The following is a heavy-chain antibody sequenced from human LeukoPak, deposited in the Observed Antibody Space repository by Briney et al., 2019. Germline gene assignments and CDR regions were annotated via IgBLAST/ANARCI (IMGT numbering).Heavy chain of an antibody. Sequence: QPGGSLRLSCAASGFTFSSYWMYWVRQAPGKGLVWVSLIDSDGSSTTYADSVKGRFTISRNNAKNTLYLQMNSLRAEDTAVYYCASIVGASGGWGQGTLVTVSS. CDR2: IDSDGSST. J-gene: IGHJ4*02. CDR3: ASIVGASGG. D-gene: IGHD1-26*01. V-gene: IGHV3-74*03. CDR1: GFTFSSYW.